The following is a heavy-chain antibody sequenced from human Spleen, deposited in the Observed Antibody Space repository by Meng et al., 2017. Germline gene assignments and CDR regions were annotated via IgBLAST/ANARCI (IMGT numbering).Heavy chain of an antibody. CDR1: GFTFSSYT. V-gene: IGHV3-21*06. J-gene: IGHJ4*02. CDR2: ISTKSSYI. Sequence: GESLKISCAASGFTFSSYTMNWVRQAPGKGLEWVSSISTKSSYIYYADSVKGRFTVSRDNAKNSLSLQMNSLRAEDTATYYCARDRSGYSYGTHFVYWGQGTLVTVSS. D-gene: IGHD5-18*01. CDR3: ARDRSGYSYGTHFVY.